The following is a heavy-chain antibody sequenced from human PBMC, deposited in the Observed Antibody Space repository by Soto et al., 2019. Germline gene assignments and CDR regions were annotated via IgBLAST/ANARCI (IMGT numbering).Heavy chain of an antibody. D-gene: IGHD3-3*01. CDR3: ARGPQYYDFWSGYFSEYNWFDP. CDR2: INHSGST. CDR1: GGSFSGYY. J-gene: IGHJ5*02. V-gene: IGHV4-34*01. Sequence: SETLSLTCAVYGGSFSGYYGSWIRQPPGKGLEWIGEINHSGSTNYNPSLKSRVTISVDTSKNQFSLKLSSVTAADTAVYYCARGPQYYDFWSGYFSEYNWFDPWGQGTLVTVSS.